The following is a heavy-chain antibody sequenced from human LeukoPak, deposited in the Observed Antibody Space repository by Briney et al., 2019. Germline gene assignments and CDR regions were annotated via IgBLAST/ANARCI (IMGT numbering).Heavy chain of an antibody. J-gene: IGHJ6*02. CDR3: ARGWGTTVTTDWDYYYYYGMDV. D-gene: IGHD4-17*01. V-gene: IGHV4-34*01. CDR2: INHSGRT. CDR1: GGSFSGYY. Sequence: SETLSLTCAVYGGSFSGYYWSWIRQPPGKGLEWIWEINHSGRTNYSPSLKSRVTLSVDTSKNQFSLKLSSVTAADTAVYYCARGWGTTVTTDWDYYYYYGMDVWGQGTTVTVSS.